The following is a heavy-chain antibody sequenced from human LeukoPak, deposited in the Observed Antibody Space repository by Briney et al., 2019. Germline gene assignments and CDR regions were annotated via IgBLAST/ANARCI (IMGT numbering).Heavy chain of an antibody. V-gene: IGHV3-30*03. D-gene: IGHD7-27*01. CDR1: GFTFSSYG. CDR2: ISYDGSNK. Sequence: GGSLRLSCAASGFTFSSYGMHWVRQAPGKGLEWVAVISYDGSNKYYADSVKGRFTISRDNSKNTLYLQMNSLRAEDTAVYYCWGIDYWGQGTLVTVSS. CDR3: WGIDY. J-gene: IGHJ4*02.